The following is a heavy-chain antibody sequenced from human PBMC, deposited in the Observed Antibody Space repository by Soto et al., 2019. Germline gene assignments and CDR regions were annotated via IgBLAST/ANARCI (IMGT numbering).Heavy chain of an antibody. J-gene: IGHJ4*02. V-gene: IGHV3-11*01. CDR2: TGTGGSTI. D-gene: IGHD2-2*01. Sequence: QVQLVESGGGLVTPGGSLRLSCAASGFTFSDYYMSWIRQAPGKGLEWVSYTGTGGSTIYYADSVKGRFTISRDNAKKSLYLQMNSLRAEDTAVYYCARVQVGSTRELDYWGQGTLVTVSS. CDR3: ARVQVGSTRELDY. CDR1: GFTFSDYY.